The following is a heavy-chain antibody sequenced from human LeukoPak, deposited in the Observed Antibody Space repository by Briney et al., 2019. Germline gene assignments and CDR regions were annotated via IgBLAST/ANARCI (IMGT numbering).Heavy chain of an antibody. Sequence: ASVKVSCKASGYTFSNYYIHWVRRAPGQGLEWMGIIGGSTNYAQKFQGRVTMTRDMSTSTVYMELSGLRSEDTAVYYCARGGVPAAKNSWFDPWGQGTLVTVSS. J-gene: IGHJ5*02. CDR2: IGGST. D-gene: IGHD2-2*01. CDR1: GYTFSNYY. CDR3: ARGGVPAAKNSWFDP. V-gene: IGHV1-46*01.